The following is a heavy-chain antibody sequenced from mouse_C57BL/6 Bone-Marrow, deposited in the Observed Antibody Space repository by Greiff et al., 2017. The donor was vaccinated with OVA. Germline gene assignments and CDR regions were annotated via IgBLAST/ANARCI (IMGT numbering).Heavy chain of an antibody. Sequence: EVKLMESGGGLVQPGESLKLSCESNEYEFPSHDMSWVRKTPEKRLELVAAINSDGGSTYYPDTMERRFIISRDNTKKTLYLQMSSLRSEDTALYYCARRGSMMVTDWFAYWDQGTLVTVSA. CDR1: EYEFPSHD. V-gene: IGHV5-2*01. CDR3: ARRGSMMVTDWFAY. J-gene: IGHJ3*01. D-gene: IGHD2-3*01. CDR2: INSDGGST.